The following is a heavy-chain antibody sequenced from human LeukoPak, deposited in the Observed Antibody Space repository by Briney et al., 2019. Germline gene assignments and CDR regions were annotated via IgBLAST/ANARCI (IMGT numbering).Heavy chain of an antibody. CDR2: INPNSGGT. D-gene: IGHD2-15*01. V-gene: IGHV1-2*02. CDR1: GYTLTGYY. Sequence: GASVKVSCKASGYTLTGYYMHWVRQAPGQGLEWMGWINPNSGGTNYAQKFQGRVTMTRDTSISTAYMELRSLRSDDTAVYYCARDDVVVVAARAFDIWGQGTMVTVSS. CDR3: ARDDVVVVAARAFDI. J-gene: IGHJ3*02.